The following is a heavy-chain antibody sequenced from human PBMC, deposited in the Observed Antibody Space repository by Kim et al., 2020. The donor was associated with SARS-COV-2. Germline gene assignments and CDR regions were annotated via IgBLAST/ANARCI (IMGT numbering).Heavy chain of an antibody. CDR2: IYYSGST. D-gene: IGHD1-26*01. Sequence: SETLSLTCTVSGGSISSYYWSWIRQPPGKGLEWIGYIYYSGSTNYNPSLKSRVTISVDTSKNQFSLKLCSVTAADTAVYYCARWRGAPDPWGQGTLVTVSS. CDR3: ARWRGAPDP. J-gene: IGHJ5*02. V-gene: IGHV4-59*08. CDR1: GGSISSYY.